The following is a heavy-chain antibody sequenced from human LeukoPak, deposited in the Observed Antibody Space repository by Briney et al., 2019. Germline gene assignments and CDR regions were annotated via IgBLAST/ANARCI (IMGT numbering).Heavy chain of an antibody. V-gene: IGHV4-59*08. CDR3: ARHLTTYYYGSGSYWWFDP. CDR1: GGSISSYY. D-gene: IGHD3-10*01. CDR2: IYYSGST. J-gene: IGHJ5*02. Sequence: PSETLSLTCTVSGGSISSYYWSWIRQPPGKGLEWIGYIYYSGSTNYNPSLKSRVTISVDTSKNQFSLKLSSVTAADTAVYYCARHLTTYYYGSGSYWWFDPWGQGTLVTVSS.